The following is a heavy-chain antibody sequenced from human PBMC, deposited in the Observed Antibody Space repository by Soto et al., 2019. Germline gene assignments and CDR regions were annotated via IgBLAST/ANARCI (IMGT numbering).Heavy chain of an antibody. CDR2: IYYSGST. J-gene: IGHJ4*02. CDR3: ARRYCSSTSCYYFDY. V-gene: IGHV4-30-4*01. Sequence: QVQLQESGPGLVKPSQTLSLTCTVSGGSISSGDYYWSWIRQPPGKGLEWIGYIYYSGSTYYNPSLKSQVTISVDTSKNQFSLKLSSVTAADTAVYYCARRYCSSTSCYYFDYWGQGTLVTVSS. CDR1: GGSISSGDYY. D-gene: IGHD2-2*01.